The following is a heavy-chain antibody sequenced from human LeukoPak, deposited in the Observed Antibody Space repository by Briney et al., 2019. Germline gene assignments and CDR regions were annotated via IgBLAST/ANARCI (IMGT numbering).Heavy chain of an antibody. J-gene: IGHJ4*02. CDR2: ISSSSSTI. Sequence: SGGPLRLSCAASGFTFSSYSMNWVRQAPGKGLEWVSYISSSSSTIYYADSVKGRFTISRDNAKNSLYLQMNSLRAEDTAVYYCARGYIWFGESDFDYWGQGTLVTVSS. CDR1: GFTFSSYS. V-gene: IGHV3-48*01. CDR3: ARGYIWFGESDFDY. D-gene: IGHD3-10*01.